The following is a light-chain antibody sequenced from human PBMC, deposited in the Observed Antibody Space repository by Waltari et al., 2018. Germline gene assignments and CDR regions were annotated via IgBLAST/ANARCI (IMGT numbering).Light chain of an antibody. CDR1: STNVGTYKY. CDR2: DAN. Sequence: QSALTQPRPVSGSPGQSVTVSCTGTSTNVGTYKYISWYQHHPGRAPKLLIFDANNRPSGVPDRFSGSKSDNMASLTISGLRPEDEAYYYCCSSVVSYTVVFGGGTKVTVL. J-gene: IGLJ2*01. V-gene: IGLV2-11*01. CDR3: CSSVVSYTVV.